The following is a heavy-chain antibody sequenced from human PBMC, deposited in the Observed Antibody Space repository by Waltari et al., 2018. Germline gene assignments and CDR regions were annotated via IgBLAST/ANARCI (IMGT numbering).Heavy chain of an antibody. V-gene: IGHV3-23*01. CDR3: ARGSGYFFDY. J-gene: IGHJ4*02. CDR1: AFTFSSYA. Sequence: EVQLLESGGGLVQPGGSLRLSCAASAFTFSSYAMGWVRQAPGKGLGWVATVGSGGSTYYADSVKGRFTISKDSPQNTLYLQMSSLRAEDTAVYYCARGSGYFFDYWGQGTLVTVSS. CDR2: VGSGGST. D-gene: IGHD1-1*01.